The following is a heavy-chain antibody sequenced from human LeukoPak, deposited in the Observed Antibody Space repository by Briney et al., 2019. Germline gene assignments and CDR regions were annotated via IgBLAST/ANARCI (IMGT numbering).Heavy chain of an antibody. CDR2: IYTSGST. V-gene: IGHV4-61*02. J-gene: IGHJ3*02. D-gene: IGHD3-9*01. Sequence: PSQTLSLTCTVSGGSISSGSYYWSWIRQPAGKGLEWIGRIYTSGSTNYNPSLKSRVTISVDTSKNQFSLKLSSVTAADTAVYYCAREPLRRSYDILTGYSDDDAFDIWGQGTMVTVSS. CDR1: GGSISSGSYY. CDR3: AREPLRRSYDILTGYSDDDAFDI.